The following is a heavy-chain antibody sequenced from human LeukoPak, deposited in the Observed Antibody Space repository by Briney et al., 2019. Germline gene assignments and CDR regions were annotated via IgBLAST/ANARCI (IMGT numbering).Heavy chain of an antibody. Sequence: SVKVSCKASGGTFSSYAISWVRQAPGQGLEWMGGIIPIFGTANYAQKFQGRVTITADESTSTAYMELSSLRSEDTAVYYCARDLYYDFWSGYPTFDPWGQGALVTVSS. V-gene: IGHV1-69*13. D-gene: IGHD3-3*01. J-gene: IGHJ5*02. CDR1: GGTFSSYA. CDR2: IIPIFGTA. CDR3: ARDLYYDFWSGYPTFDP.